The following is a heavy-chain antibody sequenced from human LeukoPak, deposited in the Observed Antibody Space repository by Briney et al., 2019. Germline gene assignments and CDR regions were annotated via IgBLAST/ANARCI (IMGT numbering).Heavy chain of an antibody. CDR1: GGSISSYY. Sequence: PSETLSLTCTVSGGSISSYYWSWIRQPPGKGLEWIGYIYTSGSTNYNPSLKSRVTISVDTSKNQFSLKLSSVTAADTAVYYCARLRFYGSSIDYWGQGTLVTVSS. CDR3: ARLRFYGSSIDY. CDR2: IYTSGST. J-gene: IGHJ4*02. V-gene: IGHV4-4*09. D-gene: IGHD2-2*01.